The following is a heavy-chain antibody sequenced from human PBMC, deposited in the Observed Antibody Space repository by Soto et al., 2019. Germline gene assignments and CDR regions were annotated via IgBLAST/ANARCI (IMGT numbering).Heavy chain of an antibody. J-gene: IGHJ5*02. Sequence: SVKVSCKASGGTFSSYAISWVRQAPGQGLEWMGGIIPIFGTANYAQKFQGRVTITADESTSTAYMELSSLRSGDTAVYYCARAMVTIFGVSAHNWFDPWGQGTLVTVSS. V-gene: IGHV1-69*13. CDR3: ARAMVTIFGVSAHNWFDP. D-gene: IGHD3-3*01. CDR2: IIPIFGTA. CDR1: GGTFSSYA.